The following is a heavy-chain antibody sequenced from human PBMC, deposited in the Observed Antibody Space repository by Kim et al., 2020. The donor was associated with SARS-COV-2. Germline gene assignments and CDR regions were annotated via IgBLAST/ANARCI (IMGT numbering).Heavy chain of an antibody. V-gene: IGHV5-51*01. CDR2: IYPRDSNT. CDR1: GYTFTTYW. D-gene: IGHD3-22*01. Sequence: GESLKISCKASGYTFTTYWIAWVRQMPGKGLEWMGIIYPRDSNTIYSPSFQGQVVISADKSITTAYLQWSSLKASDTAIYYCATQYSSAVYYFAYWGQGT. J-gene: IGHJ4*02. CDR3: ATQYSSAVYYFAY.